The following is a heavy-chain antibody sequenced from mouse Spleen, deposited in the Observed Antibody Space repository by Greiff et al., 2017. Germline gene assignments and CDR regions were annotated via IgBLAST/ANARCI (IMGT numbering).Heavy chain of an antibody. CDR2: INPSSGYT. CDR1: GYTFTSYT. Sequence: QVQLKQSGAELARPGASVKMSCKASGYTFTSYTMHWVKQRPGQGLEWIGYINPSSGYTKYNQKFKDKATLTADKSSSTAYMQLSSLTSEDSAVYYCARSDGNSWYFDVWGTGTTVTVSS. D-gene: IGHD2-1*01. CDR3: ARSDGNSWYFDV. J-gene: IGHJ1*03. V-gene: IGHV1-4*01.